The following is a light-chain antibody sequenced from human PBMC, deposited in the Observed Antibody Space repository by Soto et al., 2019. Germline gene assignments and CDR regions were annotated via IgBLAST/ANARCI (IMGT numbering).Light chain of an antibody. V-gene: IGLV2-14*01. J-gene: IGLJ1*01. CDR3: SSFSSSSTPYV. CDR1: SSDVGGYNY. CDR2: EVN. Sequence: QSALTQPPSASGSPGQSITISCTGTSSDVGGYNYVSWYQQHPGKAPKLMIFEVNGRPSGVSDRFSGSKSGNTASLTISGLQPEDEADYYCSSFSSSSTPYVFGTGTKVTVL.